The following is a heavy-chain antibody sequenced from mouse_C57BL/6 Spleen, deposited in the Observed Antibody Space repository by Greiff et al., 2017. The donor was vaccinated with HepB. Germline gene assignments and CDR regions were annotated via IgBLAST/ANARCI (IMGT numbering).Heavy chain of an antibody. D-gene: IGHD5-1*01. CDR3: ARSKYHLFAY. J-gene: IGHJ3*01. V-gene: IGHV1-42*01. CDR1: GYSFTGYY. Sequence: VQLQQSGPELVKPGASVKISCKASGYSFTGYYMNWVKQSPEKSLEWIGEINPSTGGTTYNQKFKAKATLTVDKSSSTAYMQLKSLTSEDSAVYYCARSKYHLFAYWGRGTRVTVSA. CDR2: INPSTGGT.